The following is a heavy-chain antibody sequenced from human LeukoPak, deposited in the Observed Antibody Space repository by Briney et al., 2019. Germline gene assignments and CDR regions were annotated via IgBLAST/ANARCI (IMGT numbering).Heavy chain of an antibody. D-gene: IGHD3-10*01. CDR1: GFTFSDYY. CDR3: ARVPASSDRHRGDAFDI. CDR2: ISSSGSTI. V-gene: IGHV3-11*01. J-gene: IGHJ3*02. Sequence: GGSLRLSCAASGFTFSDYYMSWIRQAPGKGLEWVSYISSSGSTIYYADSVKGRFTISRDNAKNSLYLQMNSLRAEDTAVYCCARVPASSDRHRGDAFDIWGKGTMVSVSS.